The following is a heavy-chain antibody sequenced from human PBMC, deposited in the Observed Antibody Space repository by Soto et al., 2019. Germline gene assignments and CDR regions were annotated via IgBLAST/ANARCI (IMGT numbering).Heavy chain of an antibody. CDR2: FLASGGNT. CDR3: ARGGATIFGEIDS. Sequence: ASVKVSCKASGYSFFSYYIHWVRQAPGQGLEWMGRFLASGGNTDYAQRFRGRVSMTRDTSSTNTVSLELTSLTSDDTAVYYCARGGATIFGEIDSWGQGTRVTVSS. V-gene: IGHV1-46*01. J-gene: IGHJ4*02. D-gene: IGHD3-3*02. CDR1: GYSFFSYY.